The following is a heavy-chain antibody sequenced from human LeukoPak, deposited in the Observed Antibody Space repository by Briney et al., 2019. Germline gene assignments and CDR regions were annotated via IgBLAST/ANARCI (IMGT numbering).Heavy chain of an antibody. V-gene: IGHV3-23*01. Sequence: GGSLRLSCAASGFTFSSYAMSWVRQAPGIGLEWVSAISGSGGSTYYADSAKGRFTISRDNSKNTLYLQMNSLRAEDTAVYSCAKGTTLDKSYYFDYWGQGTLVTVSS. D-gene: IGHD1-1*01. CDR3: AKGTTLDKSYYFDY. CDR2: ISGSGGST. CDR1: GFTFSSYA. J-gene: IGHJ4*02.